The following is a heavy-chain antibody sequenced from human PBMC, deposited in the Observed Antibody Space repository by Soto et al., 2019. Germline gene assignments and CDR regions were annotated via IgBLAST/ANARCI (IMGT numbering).Heavy chain of an antibody. CDR3: ARASTILTDYEFDF. CDR2: TYYRSNWYY. D-gene: IGHD3-9*01. V-gene: IGHV6-1*01. Sequence: SQTLSLTCAISGDSVSSNSAAWNWIRQSPSRGLEWLGRTYYRSNWYYDYAVSVKSRLTINPDTSMNQFSLQLNSVTPEDTAVYYCARASTILTDYEFDFWGQGTLVTVSS. CDR1: GDSVSSNSAA. J-gene: IGHJ4*02.